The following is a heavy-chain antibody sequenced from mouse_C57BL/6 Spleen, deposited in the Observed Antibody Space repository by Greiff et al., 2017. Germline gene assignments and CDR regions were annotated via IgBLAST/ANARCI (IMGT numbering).Heavy chain of an antibody. D-gene: IGHD3-3*01. Sequence: EVQLVESEGGLVQPGSSMKLSCTASGFTFSDYYMAWVRQVPEKGLEWVANINYDGSSTYYLDSLKSRFIISRDNAKNILYLQMSSLKSEDTATYYCARDRGTVPIDYWGQGTTLTVSS. V-gene: IGHV5-16*01. CDR1: GFTFSDYY. CDR2: INYDGSST. J-gene: IGHJ2*01. CDR3: ARDRGTVPIDY.